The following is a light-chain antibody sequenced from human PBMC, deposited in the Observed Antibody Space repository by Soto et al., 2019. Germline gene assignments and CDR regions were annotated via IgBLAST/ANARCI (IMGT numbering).Light chain of an antibody. CDR1: HDISTY. J-gene: IGKJ5*01. CDR3: QQLNTLPFT. Sequence: DIQLTQSPSLLSASVGNRVTIPYGASHDISTYVAGDQQKPGKAPKLMLYEASTLQRWGPSRFSGSGAGTEFTLTISGLLPEDFATYHCQQLNTLPFTFGQGTRLDIK. V-gene: IGKV1-9*01. CDR2: EAS.